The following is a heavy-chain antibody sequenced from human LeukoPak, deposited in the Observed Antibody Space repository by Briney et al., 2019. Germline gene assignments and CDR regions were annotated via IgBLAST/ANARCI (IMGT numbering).Heavy chain of an antibody. CDR3: ARDPSNSSGWLIYFDY. Sequence: SVKVSCKASGGTFSSYAISWVRQAPGQGLEWMGGIIPIFGTANYAQKFQGRVTITTDESTSTAYMELRSLRSDDTAVYYCARDPSNSSGWLIYFDYWGQGTLVTVSS. D-gene: IGHD6-19*01. J-gene: IGHJ4*02. V-gene: IGHV1-69*05. CDR2: IIPIFGTA. CDR1: GGTFSSYA.